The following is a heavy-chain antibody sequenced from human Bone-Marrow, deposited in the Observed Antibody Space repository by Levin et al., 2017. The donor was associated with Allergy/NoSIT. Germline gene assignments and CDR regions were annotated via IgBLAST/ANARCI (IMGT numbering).Heavy chain of an antibody. J-gene: IGHJ4*02. CDR3: EKDLWRGRRSSPFDS. CDR1: GFDFSSYA. V-gene: IGHV3-23*01. D-gene: IGHD1-26*01. Sequence: SCAASGFDFSSYAMNWVRQAPGQGLEWVSGISTGGETPYYADSVKGRFAISRDNSKNTLSLEMNSLSPDDTAAYFCEKDLWRGRRSSPFDSWGQGTLVTVSS. CDR2: ISTGGETP.